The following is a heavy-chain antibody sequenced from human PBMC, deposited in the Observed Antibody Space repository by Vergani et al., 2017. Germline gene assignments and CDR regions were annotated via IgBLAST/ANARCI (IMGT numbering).Heavy chain of an antibody. CDR1: GGSFSGYY. Sequence: QVQLQQWGAGLLKPTETLSLTCAVYGGSFSGYYWSWIRQPPGKGLEWIGEINHSGSTYYNPSLKSRVTISVDRSKNQFSLKLSSVTAADTAVYYCAREGSIAARWGNWFDPWGQGTLVTVSS. CDR2: INHSGST. V-gene: IGHV4-34*01. CDR3: AREGSIAARWGNWFDP. J-gene: IGHJ5*02. D-gene: IGHD6-6*01.